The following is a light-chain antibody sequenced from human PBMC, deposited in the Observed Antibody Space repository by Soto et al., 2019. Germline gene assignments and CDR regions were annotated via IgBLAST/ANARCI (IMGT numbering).Light chain of an antibody. CDR3: QQYGSSPPTT. V-gene: IGKV3-20*01. CDR1: QSVSSNY. CDR2: GAS. J-gene: IGKJ5*01. Sequence: EIVLTQSPGTLSLSPGERATLSCRASQSVSSNYLAWYQQKPGQAPRVLIYGASSRATGIPDRFSGSGSGTDFTLTISRLEPEDFAVYYCQQYGSSPPTTFGQGTRLEIK.